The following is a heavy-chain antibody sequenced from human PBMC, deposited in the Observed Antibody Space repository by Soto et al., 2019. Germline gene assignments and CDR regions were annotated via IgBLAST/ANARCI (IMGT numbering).Heavy chain of an antibody. Sequence: QITLNESGPTVVRPTETLTLTCRFSGFSLTTSGVGVGWIRQSPGKAPEWLALIYWDDDKRYSASLKSRLTITKDTSKNQVVLTVSDLDPTDTATYYCAHRVLRTVFGLVTTTAIFFDCWGPGTPVAVSS. CDR2: IYWDDDK. V-gene: IGHV2-5*02. CDR3: AHRVLRTVFGLVTTTAIFFDC. J-gene: IGHJ4*02. CDR1: GFSLTTSGVG. D-gene: IGHD3-3*01.